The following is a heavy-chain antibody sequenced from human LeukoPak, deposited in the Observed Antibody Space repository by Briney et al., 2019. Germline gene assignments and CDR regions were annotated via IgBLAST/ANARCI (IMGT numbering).Heavy chain of an antibody. Sequence: ASVKVSCKASGYTFTGYYMHWVRQAPGQGLEWMGIINPSGGSTSYAQKFQGRVTMTRDTSTSTVYMELSSLRSEDTAVYYCARAEEMATITDYWGQGTLVTVSS. CDR2: INPSGGST. V-gene: IGHV1-46*01. J-gene: IGHJ4*02. CDR1: GYTFTGYY. D-gene: IGHD5-24*01. CDR3: ARAEEMATITDY.